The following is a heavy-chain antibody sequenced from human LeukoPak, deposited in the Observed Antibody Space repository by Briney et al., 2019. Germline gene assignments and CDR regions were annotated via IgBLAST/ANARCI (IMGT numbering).Heavy chain of an antibody. CDR1: GFTFSSYA. CDR2: ISYDGSNK. D-gene: IGHD3-10*01. CDR3: ARDNYYGSGNDY. Sequence: PGGSLRLSCAASGFTFSSYAMHSVRQAPGKGLEWVAVISYDGSNKYYADSVKGRFTISRDNSKNTLYLQMNSLRAEDTAVYYWARDNYYGSGNDYWGQGTLVTVSS. V-gene: IGHV3-30*04. J-gene: IGHJ4*02.